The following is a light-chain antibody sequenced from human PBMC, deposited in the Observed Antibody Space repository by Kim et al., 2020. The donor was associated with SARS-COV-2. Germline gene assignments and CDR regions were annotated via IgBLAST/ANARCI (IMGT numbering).Light chain of an antibody. CDR1: QSVSSSY. CDR3: QQYEDSPKT. J-gene: IGKJ1*01. V-gene: IGKV3-20*01. Sequence: PGKRATLSYRASQSVSSSYLAWYQQRPGQAPRLLIYGASSRATGIPDRFSGSGSGTDFTLTINRLEPDDFAVYYCQQYEDSPKTFGQGTKVDIK. CDR2: GAS.